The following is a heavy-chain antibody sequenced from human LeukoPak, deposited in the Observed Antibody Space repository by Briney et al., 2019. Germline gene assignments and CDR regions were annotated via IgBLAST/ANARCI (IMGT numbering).Heavy chain of an antibody. V-gene: IGHV3-21*01. CDR3: ARTSVPANDAFDI. Sequence: GGSLRLSCAASGFTFSSYSMNWVRQAPGKGLEWVSSISSSSSYIYYADSLKGQFTISRDNAKNSLYLQMNSLRAEDTAMYYCARTSVPANDAFDIWGQGTLVTVSS. CDR2: ISSSSSYI. D-gene: IGHD2-2*01. J-gene: IGHJ3*02. CDR1: GFTFSSYS.